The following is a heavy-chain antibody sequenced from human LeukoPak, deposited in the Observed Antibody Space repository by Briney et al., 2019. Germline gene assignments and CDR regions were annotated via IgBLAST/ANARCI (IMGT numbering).Heavy chain of an antibody. CDR1: GGSFSGYY. V-gene: IGHV4-34*01. CDR2: INHSGST. CDR3: ARRIAARGSVPDY. Sequence: SETLSLTCAVYGGSFSGYYWSWIRQPLGKGLEWIGEINHSGSTNYNPSLKSRVTISVDTSKNQFSLKLSSVTAADTAVYYCARRIAARGSVPDYWGQGTLVTVSS. J-gene: IGHJ4*02. D-gene: IGHD6-6*01.